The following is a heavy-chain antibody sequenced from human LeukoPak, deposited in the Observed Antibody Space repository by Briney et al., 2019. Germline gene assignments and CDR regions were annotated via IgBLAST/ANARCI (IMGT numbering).Heavy chain of an antibody. CDR1: GFIFSSYS. Sequence: NPGGSLRLSCAASGFIFSSYSMKWVRQAPGKGLEWVSSISSSSSYIYYADSVKGRFTISRDNAKNSLYLQMNSLRAEDTAVYYCARDVNYYYMDVWGKGTTVTVSS. CDR3: ARDVNYYYMDV. V-gene: IGHV3-21*01. CDR2: ISSSSSYI. J-gene: IGHJ6*03.